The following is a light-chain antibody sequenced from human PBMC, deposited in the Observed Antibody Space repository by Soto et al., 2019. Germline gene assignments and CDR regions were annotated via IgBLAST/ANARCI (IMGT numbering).Light chain of an antibody. CDR3: QQYNTYSQGT. CDR2: KAS. Sequence: DIQMTQSPSTLSASVVDRVTITCRASQNINSWLAWYQQKPGKAPKLLIYKASSLESGVPSRFSGSGSGTEFTLTISSLQPDDFATYYCQQYNTYSQGTFGQGTKVEIK. CDR1: QNINSW. J-gene: IGKJ1*01. V-gene: IGKV1-5*03.